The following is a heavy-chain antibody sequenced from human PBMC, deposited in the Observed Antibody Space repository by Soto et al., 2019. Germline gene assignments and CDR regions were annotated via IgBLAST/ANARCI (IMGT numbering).Heavy chain of an antibody. D-gene: IGHD1-20*01. Sequence: PTLVNPTETLTVTCTFSGFSLTSPGMCVSWIRQSPGKALEWLALIERDDDDKYYSTSLKTRLTISKDTRKNQVVLTMANMDPADTATYYCARSIRGPRRFNGMDVWGQGTTVTVSS. J-gene: IGHJ6*02. CDR2: IERDDDDK. CDR1: GFSLTSPGMC. V-gene: IGHV2-70*13. CDR3: ARSIRGPRRFNGMDV.